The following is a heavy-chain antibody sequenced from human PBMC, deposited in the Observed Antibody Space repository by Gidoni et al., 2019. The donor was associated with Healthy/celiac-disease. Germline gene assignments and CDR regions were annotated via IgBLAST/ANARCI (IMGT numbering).Heavy chain of an antibody. CDR2: IIPIFGTA. V-gene: IGHV1-69*01. CDR3: ARSQSPLYNWNDVWDY. D-gene: IGHD1-20*01. J-gene: IGHJ4*02. Sequence: QVQLVQSGAEVKKPGSSVKVSCKASGGTFRSYAISWVRQAPGQGLEWMGGIIPIFGTANYAQKFQGRVTITADESTSTAYMELSSLRSEDTAVYYCARSQSPLYNWNDVWDYWGQGTLVTVSS. CDR1: GGTFRSYA.